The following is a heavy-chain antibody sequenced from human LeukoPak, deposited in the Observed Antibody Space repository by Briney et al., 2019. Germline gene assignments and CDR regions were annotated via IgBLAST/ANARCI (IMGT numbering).Heavy chain of an antibody. Sequence: GGSLRLSCAASGFTFSSYWMTWVRQAPGKGLEWVANIKQDGSEKSYLDSLKGRFTISRDNAKNSLYLQMNSLSAEDTAVYYCVRRGLIVTEYLERWGQGTLVTVSS. V-gene: IGHV3-7*01. D-gene: IGHD3-10*01. CDR3: VRRGLIVTEYLER. CDR1: GFTFSSYW. J-gene: IGHJ1*01. CDR2: IKQDGSEK.